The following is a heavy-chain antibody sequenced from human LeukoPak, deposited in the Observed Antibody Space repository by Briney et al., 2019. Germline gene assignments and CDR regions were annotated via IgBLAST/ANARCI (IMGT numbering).Heavy chain of an antibody. CDR3: ARVGKVGFGESNWFDP. CDR2: IKQDGSEK. CDR1: GFTFSSYW. J-gene: IGHJ5*02. Sequence: GGSLRLSCAASGFTFSSYWMSRVRQAPGKGLEWVANIKQDGSEKYYVDSVKGRFTISRDNAKNSLYLQMNSLRAEDTAVYYCARVGKVGFGESNWFDPWGQGTLVTVSS. V-gene: IGHV3-7*01. D-gene: IGHD3-10*01.